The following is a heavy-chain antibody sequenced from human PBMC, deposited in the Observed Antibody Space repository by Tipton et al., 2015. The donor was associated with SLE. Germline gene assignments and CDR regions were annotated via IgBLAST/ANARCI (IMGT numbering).Heavy chain of an antibody. CDR3: ARGKYYFDY. J-gene: IGHJ4*02. Sequence: GSLRLSCAASGFTFSSYAMSWVRLAPGKGLEWVANIKEDGSEKHYVDSVKDRLTISRDNAKNSLYLQMNSLRDEDTAAYYCARGKYYFDYWGQGALVTVSS. CDR2: IKEDGSEK. V-gene: IGHV3-7*01. CDR1: GFTFSSYA. D-gene: IGHD2/OR15-2a*01.